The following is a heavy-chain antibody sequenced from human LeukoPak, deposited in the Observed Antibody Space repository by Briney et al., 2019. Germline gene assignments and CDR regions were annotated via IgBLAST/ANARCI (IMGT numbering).Heavy chain of an antibody. Sequence: ASVKVSCKASGYTFTGYYMHWVRQAPGQGLEWMGWINPNSGGTNYAQKFQGRVTMTRGTSISTAYMELSRLRSDDTAVYYCARGGYSSSWVFDYWGQGTLVTVSS. CDR1: GYTFTGYY. V-gene: IGHV1-2*02. D-gene: IGHD6-13*01. CDR2: INPNSGGT. J-gene: IGHJ4*02. CDR3: ARGGYSSSWVFDY.